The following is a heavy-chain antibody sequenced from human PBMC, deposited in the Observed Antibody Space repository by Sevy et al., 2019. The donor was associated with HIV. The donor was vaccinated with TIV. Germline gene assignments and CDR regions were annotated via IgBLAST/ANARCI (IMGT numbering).Heavy chain of an antibody. CDR3: ARDMPYGGNSTGIDY. J-gene: IGHJ4*02. CDR2: IYYSGST. D-gene: IGHD4-17*01. Sequence: SETLSLTCTVSGGSISSYYWSWIRQPPGKGLEWIGYIYYSGSTNYNPSLKSRVTISVDTSKNQFSLKLSSVTAADTPVYYCARDMPYGGNSTGIDYWGQGTLVTVSS. V-gene: IGHV4-59*01. CDR1: GGSISSYY.